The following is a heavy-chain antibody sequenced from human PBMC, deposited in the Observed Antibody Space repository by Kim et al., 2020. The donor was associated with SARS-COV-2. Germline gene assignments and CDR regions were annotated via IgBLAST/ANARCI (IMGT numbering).Heavy chain of an antibody. Sequence: PTFQGKVTISADKSISTAYLQWSSLKASDTAMYYCARQSYYYDSSGAFDIWGQGTMVTVSS. V-gene: IGHV5-51*01. CDR3: ARQSYYYDSSGAFDI. J-gene: IGHJ3*02. D-gene: IGHD3-22*01.